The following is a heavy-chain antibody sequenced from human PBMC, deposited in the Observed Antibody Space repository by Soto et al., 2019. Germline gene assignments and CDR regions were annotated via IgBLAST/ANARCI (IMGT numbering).Heavy chain of an antibody. V-gene: IGHV4-59*01. J-gene: IGHJ4*02. D-gene: IGHD6-6*01. CDR2: IYYSGST. CDR3: ARDRRFPSSSYYYFDY. CDR1: GGSISSYY. Sequence: PSETLSLTCTVSGGSISSYYWSWIRQPPGKGLEWIGYIYYSGSTNYNPSLKSRVTISVDTSKNQFSLKLSSVTSADTAVYYCARDRRFPSSSYYYFDYWGQGTLVTVSS.